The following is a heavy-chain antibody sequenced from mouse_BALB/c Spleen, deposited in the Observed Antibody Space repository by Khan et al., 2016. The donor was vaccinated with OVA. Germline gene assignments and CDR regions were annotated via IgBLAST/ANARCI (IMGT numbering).Heavy chain of an antibody. D-gene: IGHD1-1*01. Sequence: QVQLQQPGAELVRPGASVKLSCKASGYTFTNYFINWVKQRPGQGLEWIGNIYPSDGYTTYNQKFKDTATLTVDKSSSKAYMHLSGPTSDDSAVFYCTRHGSSYDAMDYWGQGTSVTVSS. J-gene: IGHJ4*01. CDR3: TRHGSSYDAMDY. CDR1: GYTFTNYF. CDR2: IYPSDGYT. V-gene: IGHV1-69*02.